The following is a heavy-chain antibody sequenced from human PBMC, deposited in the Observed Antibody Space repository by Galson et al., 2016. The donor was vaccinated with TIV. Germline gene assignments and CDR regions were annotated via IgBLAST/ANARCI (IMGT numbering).Heavy chain of an antibody. Sequence: LSLTCNVSGGSFSEFYWHWIRQSPGKRLEWIGDTNYRGSTDYNPSLEGRVTISAATSKNQFSLKLTSLSAADTSVYYCARGRRIMLRVGEVSPYGMDVWGQGTMVTVSS. J-gene: IGHJ6*02. CDR2: TNYRGST. CDR3: ARGRRIMLRVGEVSPYGMDV. D-gene: IGHD3-10*01. CDR1: GGSFSEFY. V-gene: IGHV4-34*01.